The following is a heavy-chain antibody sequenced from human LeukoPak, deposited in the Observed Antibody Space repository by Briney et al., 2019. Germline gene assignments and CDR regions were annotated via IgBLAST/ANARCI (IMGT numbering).Heavy chain of an antibody. CDR2: IYYGGST. Sequence: TSETLSLTCTVSGGSISSSTYYWGWIRQPPGKGLEWIGSIYYGGSTYYNPSLKSRVTISVDTSKNQFSLKLSSVTAADTAVYYCARVVAVAGIYYYYMDVWGKGTTVTVSS. CDR1: GGSISSSTYY. CDR3: ARVVAVAGIYYYYMDV. V-gene: IGHV4-39*07. D-gene: IGHD6-19*01. J-gene: IGHJ6*03.